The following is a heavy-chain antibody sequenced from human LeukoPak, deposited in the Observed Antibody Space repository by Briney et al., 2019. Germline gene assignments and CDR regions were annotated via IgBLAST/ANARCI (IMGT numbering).Heavy chain of an antibody. Sequence: SETLSLTCTVSGGSISSGGYYWSWIRQPPGKRLEWIGYIYHSGSTYYNPSLKSRVTISVDRSKNQFSLKLSSVTAADTAVYYCARVENGAGYDILTGYSDAFDIWGQGTMVTVSS. CDR2: IYHSGST. V-gene: IGHV4-30-2*01. CDR3: ARVENGAGYDILTGYSDAFDI. CDR1: GGSISSGGYY. J-gene: IGHJ3*02. D-gene: IGHD3-9*01.